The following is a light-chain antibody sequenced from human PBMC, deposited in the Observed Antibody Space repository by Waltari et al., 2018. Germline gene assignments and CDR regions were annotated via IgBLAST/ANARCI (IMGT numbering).Light chain of an antibody. CDR2: HVT. Sequence: QSALTQPASVSGSPGQSITISCTGTSSDIVPNNYVSWYRQHPGKAPKLTLYHVTTPPSGVSNRFSGSKSGNTASLTISGLQAEDEADYFCSSYTITYTRVFGGGTKLTVL. J-gene: IGLJ3*02. CDR3: SSYTITYTRV. V-gene: IGLV2-14*01. CDR1: SSDIVPNNY.